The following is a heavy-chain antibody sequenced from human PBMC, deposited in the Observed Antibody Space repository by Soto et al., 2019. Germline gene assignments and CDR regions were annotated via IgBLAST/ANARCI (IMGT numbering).Heavy chain of an antibody. CDR1: GFTFDDYA. D-gene: IGHD2-15*01. V-gene: IGHV3-9*01. CDR3: AKGVYCSGGSCELPATFDY. J-gene: IGHJ4*02. CDR2: ISWNSGSI. Sequence: EVQLVESGGGLVQPGRSLRLSCAASGFTFDDYAMHWVRQAPGKGLEWVSGISWNSGSIGYADSVKGRFAISRDNAKTSLYLQMNSLRAEDTALYYCAKGVYCSGGSCELPATFDYWGQGTLVTVSS.